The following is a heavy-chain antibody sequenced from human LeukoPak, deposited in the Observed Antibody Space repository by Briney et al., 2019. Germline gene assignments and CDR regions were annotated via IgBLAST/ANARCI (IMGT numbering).Heavy chain of an antibody. J-gene: IGHJ4*02. CDR2: IYPGDSDT. CDR3: ARHGTRETAPLDY. V-gene: IGHV5-51*01. D-gene: IGHD1-26*01. Sequence: GESLKISCKGSGYSFTSYWIGWVRQMPGKGLEWMGIIYPGDSDTRYSPSFQGQVTISADRSISTAYLQWSSLKASDTAMYYCARHGTRETAPLDYWGQGTLVTVSS. CDR1: GYSFTSYW.